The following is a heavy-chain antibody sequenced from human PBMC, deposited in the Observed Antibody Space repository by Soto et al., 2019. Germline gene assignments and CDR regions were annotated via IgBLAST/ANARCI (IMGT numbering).Heavy chain of an antibody. D-gene: IGHD2-2*02. V-gene: IGHV3-23*01. CDR3: AKDGGDIRYCSGTSCYNYYYCYMDV. Sequence: PGGSLRLSCAASGFTFSSYAMNWVRQAPGKGLEWVSAISGSGGSTYYADSVKGRFTISRDSSKNTLYLQMNSLRAEDTAVYYCAKDGGDIRYCSGTSCYNYYYCYMDVWGKGTTVTVSS. CDR1: GFTFSSYA. J-gene: IGHJ6*03. CDR2: ISGSGGST.